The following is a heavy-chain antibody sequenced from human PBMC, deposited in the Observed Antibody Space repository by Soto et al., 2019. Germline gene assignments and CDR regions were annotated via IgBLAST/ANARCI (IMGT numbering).Heavy chain of an antibody. CDR1: GYTFTGYY. Sequence: ASVKVSCKASGYTFTGYYMHWVRQAPGQGLEWMGWINPNSGGTNYAQKFQGWVTMTGDTSISTAYMELSRLRSDDTAVYYCARGGIGVQLWTIYYYYGMDVWGQGTTVTVSS. D-gene: IGHD5-18*01. J-gene: IGHJ6*02. CDR3: ARGGIGVQLWTIYYYYGMDV. CDR2: INPNSGGT. V-gene: IGHV1-2*04.